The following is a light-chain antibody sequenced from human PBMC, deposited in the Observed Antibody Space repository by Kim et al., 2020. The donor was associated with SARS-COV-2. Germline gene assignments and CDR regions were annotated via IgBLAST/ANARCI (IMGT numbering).Light chain of an antibody. CDR2: QDT. J-gene: IGLJ2*01. CDR1: RLWHKY. V-gene: IGLV3-1*01. CDR3: QVWDSTTTV. Sequence: SYELTQPPSVSVSPGQTASITCSGDRLWHKYVCWYRHKPGQSPEVVIYQDTQRPSGIPERFSGSNSGNTATLTISGTQDVDEADYYCQVWDSTTTVFGGGTQLTVL.